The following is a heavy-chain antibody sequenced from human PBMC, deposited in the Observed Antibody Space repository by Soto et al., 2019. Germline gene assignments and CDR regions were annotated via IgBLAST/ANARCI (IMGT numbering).Heavy chain of an antibody. D-gene: IGHD6-13*01. Sequence: QVQLVQSGAEVKKPGASVKVSCKASGYTFTSYYMHWVRQAPGQGLEWMGIINPSGGSTSYAQKFQGRGTMTRDTSTSTVYMELSSLRSEDTAVYYCAREGPSASSWRYYYYGMDVWGQGTTVTVSS. V-gene: IGHV1-46*01. CDR2: INPSGGST. CDR1: GYTFTSYY. CDR3: AREGPSASSWRYYYYGMDV. J-gene: IGHJ6*02.